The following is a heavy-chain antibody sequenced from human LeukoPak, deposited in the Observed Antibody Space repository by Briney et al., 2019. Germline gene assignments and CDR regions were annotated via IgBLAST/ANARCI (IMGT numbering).Heavy chain of an antibody. J-gene: IGHJ3*02. CDR2: THYSGTS. Sequence: SETLSLTCTVSGNSINNYYWNWIRQPPGKALERIGYTHYSGTSYYNPSLKSRVTMSVDTSKNQFSLKLNSVTAADTAVYFCAKWEESENAFDIWGQGTMVSVSS. V-gene: IGHV4-59*13. CDR1: GNSINNYY. CDR3: AKWEESENAFDI. D-gene: IGHD1-26*01.